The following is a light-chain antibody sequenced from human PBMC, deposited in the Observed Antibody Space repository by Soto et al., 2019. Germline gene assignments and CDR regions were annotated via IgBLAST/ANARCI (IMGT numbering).Light chain of an antibody. CDR3: RQYNKWPPRT. V-gene: IGKV3-15*01. CDR1: QSVSSN. CDR2: GAS. Sequence: EIVMTQSPATLSVSPGERATLSCRASQSVSSNFAGYQQKPGQAPTLLLYGASTRATGIPARCSGSGSGTEFIIPTISRLSDDFAVYYCRQYNKWPPRTFGQGTKVEIK. J-gene: IGKJ1*01.